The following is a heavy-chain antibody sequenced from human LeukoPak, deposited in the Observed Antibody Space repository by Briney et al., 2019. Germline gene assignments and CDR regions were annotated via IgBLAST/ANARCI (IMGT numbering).Heavy chain of an antibody. V-gene: IGHV4-59*01. J-gene: IGHJ5*02. CDR1: GGSISSYY. D-gene: IGHD1-1*01. Sequence: SETLSLTCTVSGGSISSYYWSWIRQPPGKGLEWIGYISYSGSTNFNPSLKSRVTISVDTSKNLFSLKLSSVTAADTAVYYCAREGTAGTNLNWFDPWGQGTLVTVSS. CDR3: AREGTAGTNLNWFDP. CDR2: ISYSGST.